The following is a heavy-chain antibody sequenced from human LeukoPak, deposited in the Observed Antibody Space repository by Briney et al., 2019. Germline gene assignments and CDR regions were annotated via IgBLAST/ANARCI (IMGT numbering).Heavy chain of an antibody. J-gene: IGHJ5*02. CDR1: GYTFTGYY. CDR3: AREHGDYDP. V-gene: IGHV1-2*02. CDR2: INPNSGGT. Sequence: GASVMVSCKASGYTFTGYYMNWVRQARGQGLEWMGWINPNSGGTNYAQKFQGRVTMTRDTSISTAYMELSRLRSDDTAVYYCAREHGDYDPWGQGTLVTVSS. D-gene: IGHD4-17*01.